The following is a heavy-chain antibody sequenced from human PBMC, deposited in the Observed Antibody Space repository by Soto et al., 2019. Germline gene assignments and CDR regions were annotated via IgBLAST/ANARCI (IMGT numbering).Heavy chain of an antibody. CDR3: ARPWATFCGGDCYSDY. V-gene: IGHV1-8*02. Sequence: QVQLVQSGAEVKRPGASVKVSCKASGYTFTNFDLNWVRQAPGQGLEWMGWMNPNSGDTGYAHKFQGRVTMTRDTSINTAYMELSSLKSEDTAVYFCARPWATFCGGDCYSDYWGQGTLVIVSS. J-gene: IGHJ4*02. CDR1: GYTFTNFD. D-gene: IGHD2-21*02. CDR2: MNPNSGDT.